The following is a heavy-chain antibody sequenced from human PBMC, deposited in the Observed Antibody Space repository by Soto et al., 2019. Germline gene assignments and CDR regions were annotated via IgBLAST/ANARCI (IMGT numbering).Heavy chain of an antibody. Sequence: QVQLVQSGAEVKKPGSSVKVSCKASGGTFSSYAINWVRQAPGQGLEWMGGIIPIFGTANYAQKFQGRVTITADESTSSAYMELSSLRSEDTAVYYCARDRRAYSNSWAFDYWGQGTLVTVSS. J-gene: IGHJ4*02. D-gene: IGHD6-13*01. CDR2: IIPIFGTA. CDR1: GGTFSSYA. CDR3: ARDRRAYSNSWAFDY. V-gene: IGHV1-69*01.